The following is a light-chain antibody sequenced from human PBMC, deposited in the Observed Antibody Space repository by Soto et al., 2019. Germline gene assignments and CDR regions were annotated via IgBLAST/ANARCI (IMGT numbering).Light chain of an antibody. J-gene: IGLJ1*01. Sequence: QSVLTQPPSVSGAPGQRVTISCTGTSANIGADVYVHWYQQHPGTAPELLIYSNNNQPSGVPDRFSGSKSGNSASLAITGRQPEDEADYYWQSYYGSRGGYVFGTGTKVTVL. V-gene: IGLV1-40*01. CDR3: QSYYGSRGGYV. CDR1: SANIGADVY. CDR2: SNN.